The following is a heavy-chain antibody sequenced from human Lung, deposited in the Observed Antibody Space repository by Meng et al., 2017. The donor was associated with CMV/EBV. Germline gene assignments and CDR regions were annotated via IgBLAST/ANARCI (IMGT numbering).Heavy chain of an antibody. D-gene: IGHD6-6*01. CDR2: IYPGDSDT. Sequence: XVSXXGSGYSFTSYWIGWVRQMPGKGLEWMGIIYPGDSDTRYSPSFQGQVTISADKSISTAYLQWSSLKASDTAMYYCARKEESYSSSGFDYWGQGTLVTVSS. CDR1: GYSFTSYW. CDR3: ARKEESYSSSGFDY. J-gene: IGHJ4*02. V-gene: IGHV5-51*01.